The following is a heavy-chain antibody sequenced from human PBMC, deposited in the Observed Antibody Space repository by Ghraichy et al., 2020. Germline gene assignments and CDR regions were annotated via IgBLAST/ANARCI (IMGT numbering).Heavy chain of an antibody. J-gene: IGHJ6*03. Sequence: ASVKVSCKASGYTFTGYYMHWVRQAPGQGLEWMGWINPNSGGTNYAQKFQGRVTMTRDMSISTAYMELSRLRSDDTAVYYCAREGPVGVDSSGYRYYYYYYMDVWGKGTTVTVSS. CDR1: GYTFTGYY. D-gene: IGHD3-22*01. CDR2: INPNSGGT. CDR3: AREGPVGVDSSGYRYYYYYYMDV. V-gene: IGHV1-2*02.